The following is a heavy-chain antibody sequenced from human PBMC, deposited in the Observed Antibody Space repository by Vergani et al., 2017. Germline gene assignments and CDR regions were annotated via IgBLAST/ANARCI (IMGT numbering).Heavy chain of an antibody. V-gene: IGHV5-51*01. J-gene: IGHJ6*03. D-gene: IGHD4-17*01. CDR2: IYPGDSDT. CDR3: ARQVGVTKVKVYYYYYMDV. CDR1: GYSFTSYW. Sequence: EVQLVQSGAEVKKPGESLKISCKGSGYSFTSYWIGWVRQMPGKGLEWVGIIYPGDSDTRYSPSFQGQVTISADKSISTAYLQWSSLKASDTAMYYCARQVGVTKVKVYYYYYMDVWGKGTTVTVSS.